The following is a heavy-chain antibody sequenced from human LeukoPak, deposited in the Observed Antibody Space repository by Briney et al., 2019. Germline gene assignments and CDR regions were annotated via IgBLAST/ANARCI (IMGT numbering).Heavy chain of an antibody. J-gene: IGHJ3*02. D-gene: IGHD2/OR15-2a*01. V-gene: IGHV4-39*02. CDR3: AKDVGVLSDSRQPPGTFDI. Sequence: SETRSLTCTVSGGSISSSSHYWGWIRQPPGKGLEWIGSIYYSGSTYYNPSLKSRVTISVDTSKNQFSLKLSSVTAADTAVYYCAKDVGVLSDSRQPPGTFDIWGQGTMVTVSS. CDR1: GGSISSSSHY. CDR2: IYYSGST.